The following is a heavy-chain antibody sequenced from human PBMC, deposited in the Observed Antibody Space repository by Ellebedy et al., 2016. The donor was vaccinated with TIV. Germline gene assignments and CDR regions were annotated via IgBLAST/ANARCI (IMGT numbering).Heavy chain of an antibody. D-gene: IGHD2-2*01. Sequence: MPSETLSLICAVSGGSTSSSNYYCGWLRHHPGKGLEWIAYIYYSGSTYYNPSLKSRVTTSVDTSKSRFPLEMSSVTAADTAVYYCAREYRNCSGTTCYGWYDPWGQGTLVTVSS. J-gene: IGHJ5*02. CDR1: GGSTSSSNYY. CDR3: AREYRNCSGTTCYGWYDP. V-gene: IGHV4-31*11. CDR2: IYYSGST.